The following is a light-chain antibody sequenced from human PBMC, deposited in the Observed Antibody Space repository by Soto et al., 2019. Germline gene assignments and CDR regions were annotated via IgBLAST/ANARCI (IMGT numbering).Light chain of an antibody. CDR3: QQYGSSPLT. V-gene: IGKV3-20*01. J-gene: IGKJ4*01. Sequence: EIVLKQSPGTLSSSPGERATLSCRASQSVSSSYLAWYQQKPGQAPRLLIYGASSRATGIPDRFSGSGSGTDFTLTISRLEPEDCAVYYCQQYGSSPLTFGGGTKVDIK. CDR1: QSVSSSY. CDR2: GAS.